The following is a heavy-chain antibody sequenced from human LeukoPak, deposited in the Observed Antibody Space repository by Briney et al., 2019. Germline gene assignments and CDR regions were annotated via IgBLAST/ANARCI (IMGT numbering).Heavy chain of an antibody. CDR3: ARGYSYGLEAYFDY. Sequence: SETLSLTCSVSGGSLSSHYWSWIRQPPGKGLEWIGYIYYSGSTNYNPSLKSRVTISVDTSKNQFSLKLSSVTAADTAVYYCARGYSYGLEAYFDYWGQGTLVTVSS. D-gene: IGHD5-18*01. V-gene: IGHV4-59*11. J-gene: IGHJ4*02. CDR1: GGSLSSHY. CDR2: IYYSGST.